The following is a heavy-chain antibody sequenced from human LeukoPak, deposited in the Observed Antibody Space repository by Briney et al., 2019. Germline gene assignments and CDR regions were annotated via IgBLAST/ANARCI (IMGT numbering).Heavy chain of an antibody. CDR1: GYTFTSYG. CDR2: ISAYNGNT. D-gene: IGHD5-12*01. Sequence: VASVKVSCKASGYTFTSYGISWVRQAPGQGLEWMGWISAYNGNTNYAQKLQGRVTMTTDTSTSTAYMELSSLRSEDTAVYYCARSERDIVATIVDYWGQGTLVTVSS. CDR3: ARSERDIVATIVDY. J-gene: IGHJ4*02. V-gene: IGHV1-18*01.